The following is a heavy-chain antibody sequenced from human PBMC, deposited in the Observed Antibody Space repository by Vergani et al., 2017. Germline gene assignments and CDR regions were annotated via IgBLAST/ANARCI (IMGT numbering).Heavy chain of an antibody. CDR2: IRSKAYGGTT. CDR3: TRGRNYGDSPLDY. J-gene: IGHJ4*02. D-gene: IGHD4-17*01. Sequence: EVQLVDSGGGLVQPGRSLRLSCTASGFTFGDYAMSWFRQAPGKGLEWVGFIRSKAYGGTTEYAASVKGRFTISRDDSKSIAYLQMNSLKTEDTAVYYCTRGRNYGDSPLDYWGQGTLVTVSS. CDR1: GFTFGDYA. V-gene: IGHV3-49*03.